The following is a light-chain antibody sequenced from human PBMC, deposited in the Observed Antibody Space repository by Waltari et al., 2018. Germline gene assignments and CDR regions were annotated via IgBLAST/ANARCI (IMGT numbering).Light chain of an antibody. V-gene: IGLV3-25*03. CDR1: ALPKQF. J-gene: IGLJ2*01. CDR2: KDT. CDR3: QTANSTSTHVV. Sequence: SYELTQPPSVSVSPGQTATITCSGDALPKQFAFWSQQKPGQAPVLAAYKDTERPPGIPRRFSGPPPRTTVPLTISGVQAGDGADYYCQTANSTSTHVVFGGGTKLTVL.